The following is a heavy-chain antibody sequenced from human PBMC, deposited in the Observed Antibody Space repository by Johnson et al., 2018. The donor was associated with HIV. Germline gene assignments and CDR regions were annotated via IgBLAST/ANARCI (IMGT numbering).Heavy chain of an antibody. CDR3: ARVRRSGTYYVDAFDI. J-gene: IGHJ3*02. D-gene: IGHD1-26*01. CDR2: ISYDGSNK. Sequence: VQLVESGGGVVQSGRSLRLSCAASGFTFSSYGMHWVRQAPGKGLEWVAIISYDGSNKYYVDSVKGRFTISRDHSKNTLYLQMNSLRAEDTAVYYCARVRRSGTYYVDAFDIWGQGTMVTVSS. CDR1: GFTFSSYG. V-gene: IGHV3-30*03.